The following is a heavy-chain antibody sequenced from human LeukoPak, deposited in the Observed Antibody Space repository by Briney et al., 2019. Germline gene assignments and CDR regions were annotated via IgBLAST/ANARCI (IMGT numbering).Heavy chain of an antibody. CDR1: GYTFIGYY. V-gene: IGHV1-2*02. J-gene: IGHJ4*02. CDR2: ISPNRGDT. CDR3: ARWNGDFDDY. D-gene: IGHD4-17*01. Sequence: ASVKVSCKASGYTFIGYYMHWVRQAPGQGLEWMGWISPNRGDTNYAQKFQGRVTMTRDTSISTAYMELSSLTSDDTADYYCARWNGDFDDYWGQGTLVTVSS.